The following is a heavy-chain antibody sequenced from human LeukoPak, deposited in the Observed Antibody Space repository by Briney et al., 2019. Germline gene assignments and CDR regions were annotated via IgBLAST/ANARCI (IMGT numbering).Heavy chain of an antibody. CDR3: AKWGDYDVLTGYYDSDF. D-gene: IGHD3-9*01. Sequence: PGASLRLAWAAAGFIFSNYAMCWVRQAPGKGLEWVSAISGCSDNTYYADSVKGRFTLSRDSSKNTLYLQMNSLRADDTAVYYCAKWGDYDVLTGYYDSDFWGQGTLVTVSS. V-gene: IGHV3-23*01. CDR2: ISGCSDNT. CDR1: GFIFSNYA. J-gene: IGHJ1*01.